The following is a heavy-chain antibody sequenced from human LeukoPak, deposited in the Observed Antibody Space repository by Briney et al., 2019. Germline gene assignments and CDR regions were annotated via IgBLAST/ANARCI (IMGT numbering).Heavy chain of an antibody. D-gene: IGHD6-13*01. CDR1: GFTFSSYA. V-gene: IGHV3-23*01. J-gene: IGHJ4*02. Sequence: GGSLRLSCAASGFTFSSYAMSWVRQAPGKGLEWVSTIFGSGDCTYYADSVKGRFTISRDSSKNTLYLQMNSLRADDTAVYYCAKRGIAAAASFDYWGQGTLVTVSS. CDR3: AKRGIAAAASFDY. CDR2: IFGSGDCT.